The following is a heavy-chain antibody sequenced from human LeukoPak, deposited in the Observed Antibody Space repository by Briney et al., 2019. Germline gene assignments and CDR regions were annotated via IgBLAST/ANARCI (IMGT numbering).Heavy chain of an antibody. V-gene: IGHV3-53*01. CDR2: IYSGGST. CDR1: GFTVSSNY. Sequence: PGGSLRLSCAASGFTVSSNYMSWVRQAPGKGLEWVSVIYSGGSTYYADSVKGRFTISRDNSKNTLYLQMNSLRAEDTAVYYCARPLWFGNDAFDIWGQGTMVTVSS. D-gene: IGHD3-10*01. CDR3: ARPLWFGNDAFDI. J-gene: IGHJ3*02.